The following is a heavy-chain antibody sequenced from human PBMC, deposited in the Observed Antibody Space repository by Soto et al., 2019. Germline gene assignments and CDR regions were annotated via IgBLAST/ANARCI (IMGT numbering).Heavy chain of an antibody. Sequence: EVQLVESGGGLVKPGGSLRLSCAASGFTFSSYSMNWVRQAPGKGLEWVSSISSSSSYIYYADSVKGRFTISRDNAKNSLYLQMNSLRAEDTAVYYCARDDSSSSWYSVVSYDYYGMDVWGQGTTVTVSS. V-gene: IGHV3-21*01. CDR3: ARDDSSSSWYSVVSYDYYGMDV. J-gene: IGHJ6*02. CDR1: GFTFSSYS. CDR2: ISSSSSYI. D-gene: IGHD6-13*01.